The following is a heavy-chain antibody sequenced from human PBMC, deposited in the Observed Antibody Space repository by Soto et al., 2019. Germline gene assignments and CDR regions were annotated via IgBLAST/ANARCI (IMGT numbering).Heavy chain of an antibody. D-gene: IGHD6-13*01. V-gene: IGHV4-59*01. CDR2: IYYSGST. J-gene: IGHJ6*02. CDR1: GGSIRSLY. CDR3: ARVSRGGQQLVRNGMDV. Sequence: SETLSPTSPVSGGSIRSLYWSWIRPPPGEGLEWIGYIYYSGSTNYNPSLKSRVTISVDTSKNQFSLKLSSVTAADTAVYYCARVSRGGQQLVRNGMDVWGQGTTVTVSS.